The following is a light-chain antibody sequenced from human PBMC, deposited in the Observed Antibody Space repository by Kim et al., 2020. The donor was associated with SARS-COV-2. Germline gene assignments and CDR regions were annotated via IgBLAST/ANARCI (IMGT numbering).Light chain of an antibody. CDR1: NIGSKS. V-gene: IGLV3-21*04. CDR2: YDS. J-gene: IGLJ3*02. Sequence: APGKTARITCGGNNIGSKSVPWYQQKPGQAPVLVIYYDSDRPSGMPERFSGSNSGNTATLTISRVEAGDEADYYCQVWDSSSDHPVFGGGTQLTVL. CDR3: QVWDSSSDHPV.